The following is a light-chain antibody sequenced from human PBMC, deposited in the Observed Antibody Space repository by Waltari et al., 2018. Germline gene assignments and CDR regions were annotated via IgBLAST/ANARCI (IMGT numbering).Light chain of an antibody. V-gene: IGLV2-14*03. Sequence: QSALTQPASVSGSPGQSITISCTGTSSDVGGYNYVSWYQQHPGTTPQLISFDVNRRPRGGSPRFSGSKSGNTASLTISGLQAEDEADYYCGSYTTRATHVFGIGTKVTVL. CDR1: SSDVGGYNY. CDR2: DVN. J-gene: IGLJ1*01. CDR3: GSYTTRATHV.